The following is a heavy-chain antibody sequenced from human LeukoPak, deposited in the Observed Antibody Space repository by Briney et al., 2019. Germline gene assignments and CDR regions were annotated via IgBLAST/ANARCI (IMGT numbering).Heavy chain of an antibody. CDR1: RFTFSSYG. D-gene: IGHD3-10*01. CDR2: ISYDGSNK. Sequence: GGSLRLSCAASRFTFSSYGLHWVRQAPGKGLEWVAVISYDGSNKYYADSVKGRFTISRDNSKNTLYLQMNSLRAEDTAVYYCAKDYYRRFYYFDYWGQGTLVTVSS. J-gene: IGHJ4*02. CDR3: AKDYYRRFYYFDY. V-gene: IGHV3-30*18.